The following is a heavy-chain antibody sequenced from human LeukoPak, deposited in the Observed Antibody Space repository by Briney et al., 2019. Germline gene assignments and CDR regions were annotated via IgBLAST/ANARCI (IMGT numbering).Heavy chain of an antibody. CDR3: ARVRGPTTHDAFDI. Sequence: ASVKVSCKASGGTFSSYAISWVRQAPGQGLEWMGIINPSGGSTSYAQKFQGRVTMTRDTSTSTVYMELSSLRSEDTAVYYCARVRGPTTHDAFDIWGQGTMVTVSS. J-gene: IGHJ3*02. V-gene: IGHV1-46*01. CDR1: GGTFSSYA. D-gene: IGHD4-17*01. CDR2: INPSGGST.